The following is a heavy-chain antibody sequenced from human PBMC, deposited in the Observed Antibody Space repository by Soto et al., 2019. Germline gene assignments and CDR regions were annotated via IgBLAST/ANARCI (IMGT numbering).Heavy chain of an antibody. V-gene: IGHV3-23*01. CDR3: AKSGVASSDFDY. Sequence: GGSLRLSCAASGFAFSSHAMRWVRQAPGKGLEWVSAISGSGDRTYYADSVKGRFTISRDNSKNTLYVQMYSLRAEDTAVYYCAKSGVASSDFDYWGRGTLVTVSS. D-gene: IGHD3-10*01. J-gene: IGHJ4*02. CDR1: GFAFSSHA. CDR2: ISGSGDRT.